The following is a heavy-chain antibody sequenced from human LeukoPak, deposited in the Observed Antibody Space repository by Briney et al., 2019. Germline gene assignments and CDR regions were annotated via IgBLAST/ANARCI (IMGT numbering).Heavy chain of an antibody. Sequence: PGRSLRLSCAASGFTFSSSDMHWVRQSPGKGLEWGAVISYDATNKYYADSVKGRFTISRDNSKNTLYLQTNTLRDEDTAVYYCAKASSNYFYYFEYWGQGTLVTVSS. V-gene: IGHV3-30*18. D-gene: IGHD2/OR15-2a*01. J-gene: IGHJ4*02. CDR2: ISYDATNK. CDR3: AKASSNYFYYFEY. CDR1: GFTFSSSD.